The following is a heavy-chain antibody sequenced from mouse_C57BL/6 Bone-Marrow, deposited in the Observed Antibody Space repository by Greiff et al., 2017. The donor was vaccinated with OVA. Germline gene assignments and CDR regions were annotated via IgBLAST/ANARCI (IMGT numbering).Heavy chain of an antibody. CDR1: GYTFTSYG. D-gene: IGHD2-3*01. CDR2: IYPRSGNT. CDR3: ARSGDGYWLDY. Sequence: QVQLKQSGAELARPGASVKLSCKASGYTFTSYGISWVKQRTGQGLEWIGEIYPRSGNTYYNEKFKCKATLTADKSSSTAYMELRSLTSEDSAVYFCARSGDGYWLDYWGQGTTLTVSS. V-gene: IGHV1-81*01. J-gene: IGHJ2*01.